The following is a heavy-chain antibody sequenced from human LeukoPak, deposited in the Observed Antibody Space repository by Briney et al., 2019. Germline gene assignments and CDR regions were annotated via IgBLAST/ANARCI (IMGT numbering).Heavy chain of an antibody. CDR2: IKQDGSEK. D-gene: IGHD2-2*02. CDR3: ARVRCSSTSCYNGYYYYYYMDV. J-gene: IGHJ6*03. Sequence: GGSLRLSCAASGFTFSSYWMSWVRQAPGKGLEWVANIKQDGSEKYYVDSVKGRFTISRDNAKNSLYLQMNSLRAEDTAVYYCARVRCSSTSCYNGYYYYYYMDVWGKGTTVTVSS. CDR1: GFTFSSYW. V-gene: IGHV3-7*01.